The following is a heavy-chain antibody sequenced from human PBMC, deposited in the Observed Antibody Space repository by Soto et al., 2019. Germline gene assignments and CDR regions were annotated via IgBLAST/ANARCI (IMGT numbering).Heavy chain of an antibody. CDR2: INPSGGST. V-gene: IGHV1-46*01. J-gene: IGHJ4*02. CDR1: GYTFTSYY. CDR3: ARGGIITMLVGPYDY. Sequence: QVQLVQSGAEVKKPGASVKVSCKASGYTFTSYYMHWVRQAPGQGLEWMGIINPSGGSTSYAQTFQGRVTMTRDTSTSTVYMELSSLRSEDTAVYYCARGGIITMLVGPYDYWGQGTLVTVSS. D-gene: IGHD3-22*01.